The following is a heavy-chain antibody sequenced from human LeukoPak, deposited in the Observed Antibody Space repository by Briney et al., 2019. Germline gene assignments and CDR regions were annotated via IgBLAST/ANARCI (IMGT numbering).Heavy chain of an antibody. Sequence: GGSLRLSCAASGFTFSSYGMSWVRQAPGKGLEWVSTISGSGDTTYYADSVKGRFTISRDNSKNTLDLQMNRLRADDTAVYYCARDRSQEFDPWGQGTLVTVSS. CDR2: ISGSGDTT. J-gene: IGHJ5*02. CDR1: GFTFSSYG. D-gene: IGHD3-10*01. CDR3: ARDRSQEFDP. V-gene: IGHV3-23*01.